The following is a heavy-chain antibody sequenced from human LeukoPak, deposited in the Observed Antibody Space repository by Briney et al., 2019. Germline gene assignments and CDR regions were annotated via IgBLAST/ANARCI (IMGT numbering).Heavy chain of an antibody. Sequence: ASVTVSCKSSGYTFTSYYCNGVRQPTGQELAGMEWMNPNSGNTGYEQKFQGRVTMTRNTSISTAYMELSSLRSEDTAVYYCARGQTGDYRFDYWGQGTLVTVSS. V-gene: IGHV1-8*01. CDR2: MNPNSGNT. D-gene: IGHD2-21*01. CDR3: ARGQTGDYRFDY. J-gene: IGHJ4*02. CDR1: GYTFTSYY.